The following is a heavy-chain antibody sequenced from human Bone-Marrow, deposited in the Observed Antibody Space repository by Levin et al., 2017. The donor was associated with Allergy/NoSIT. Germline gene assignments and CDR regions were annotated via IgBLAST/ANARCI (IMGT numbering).Heavy chain of an antibody. V-gene: IGHV4-59*01. CDR1: GGSISDSF. Sequence: PSETLSLTCTVSGGSISDSFWSWIRQPPGKGLEWIGSIYSSGYTKYSPSLKSRVTISVDTSKNLFSLNLGSVTAADTAVYYCARDWGHCTSSSCPRNDYYFYGMDVWGQGTTVTFSS. CDR2: IYSSGYT. J-gene: IGHJ6*02. CDR3: ARDWGHCTSSSCPRNDYYFYGMDV. D-gene: IGHD2-2*01.